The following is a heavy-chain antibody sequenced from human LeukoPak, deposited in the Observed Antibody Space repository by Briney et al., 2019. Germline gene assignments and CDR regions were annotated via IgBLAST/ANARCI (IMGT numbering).Heavy chain of an antibody. CDR1: GDSVSSNSAA. V-gene: IGHV6-1*01. CDR2: TYYRSKWYN. Sequence: SQTLSLTCAISGDSVSSNSAAWNWIRQSPPRGLEWLGRTYYRSKWYNDYAVSVKSRITINPDTSKNQFSLQLNSVTPEDTAVYYCAREGLWNARHNWFDPWGQGTLVTVSS. CDR3: AREGLWNARHNWFDP. J-gene: IGHJ5*02. D-gene: IGHD1-1*01.